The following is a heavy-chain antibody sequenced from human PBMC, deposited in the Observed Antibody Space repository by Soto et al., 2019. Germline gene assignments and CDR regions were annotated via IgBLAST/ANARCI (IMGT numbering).Heavy chain of an antibody. CDR3: ARNYYDSSDRDYLDY. Sequence: SETLSLTCTVSGGSISSYYWSWIRQPAGKGLEWIGRIYTSGSTNYNPSLKSRVTMSVDTSITTAYMELSRLRSDDTAVYYCARNYYDSSDRDYLDYWGQGTPVTVSS. D-gene: IGHD3-22*01. J-gene: IGHJ4*02. CDR1: GGSISSYY. CDR2: IYTSGST. V-gene: IGHV4-4*07.